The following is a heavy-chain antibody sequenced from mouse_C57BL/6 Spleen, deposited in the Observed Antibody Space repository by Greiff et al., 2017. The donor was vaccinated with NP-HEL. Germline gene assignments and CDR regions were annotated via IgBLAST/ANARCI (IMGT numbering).Heavy chain of an antibody. CDR3: ARYSPYSNYVGY. CDR2: IDPSDSYT. CDR1: GYTFTSYW. Sequence: VQLQQPGAELVKPGASVKLSCKASGYTFTSYWMQWVKQRPGQGLEWIGEIDPSDSYTNYNQKFKGKATLTVDTSSSTAYMQLSSLTSENSAVYYCARYSPYSNYVGYWGQGTTRTVSS. V-gene: IGHV1-50*01. D-gene: IGHD2-5*01. J-gene: IGHJ2*01.